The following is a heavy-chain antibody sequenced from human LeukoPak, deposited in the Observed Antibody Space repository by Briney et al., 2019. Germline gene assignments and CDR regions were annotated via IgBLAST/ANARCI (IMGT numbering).Heavy chain of an antibody. D-gene: IGHD5-24*01. Sequence: ASVKVSCKASGYTFTSYYMHWVRQAPGQGLEWMGIINPSGGSTSYAQKFQGRVTMTRDTSTSTVYMELSSLRSEDTAVYYCARRLGRDGYNPHYYYGMDVWGQGTTVTVSS. CDR2: INPSGGST. CDR3: ARRLGRDGYNPHYYYGMDV. V-gene: IGHV1-46*01. J-gene: IGHJ6*02. CDR1: GYTFTSYY.